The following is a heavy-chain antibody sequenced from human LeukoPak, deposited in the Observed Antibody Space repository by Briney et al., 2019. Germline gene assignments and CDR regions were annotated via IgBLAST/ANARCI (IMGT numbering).Heavy chain of an antibody. J-gene: IGHJ4*02. CDR1: GFIFSDYT. D-gene: IGHD1-26*01. V-gene: IGHV3-48*01. CDR3: AKYSGTYYGMDYFDS. Sequence: PGGSLRLSCAASGFIFSDYTMNWVRQSPGKGLEWLSYISATSSTIYNADSVEGRFIISRDNAKNSLYLQMDNLKPEDTAVYFCAKYSGTYYGMDYFDSWGQGTLVTVSS. CDR2: ISATSSTI.